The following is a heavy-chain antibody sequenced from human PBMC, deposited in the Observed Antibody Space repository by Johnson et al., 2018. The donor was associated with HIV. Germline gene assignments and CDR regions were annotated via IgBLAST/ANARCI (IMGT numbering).Heavy chain of an antibody. J-gene: IGHJ3*02. Sequence: VQLVESGGGLVQPGGSLRLSCAASGFTVSSNYMSWVRQAPGKGLEWVSVIYSGGSTYYADSVKGRFTISRDNAKNSLYLQMNSLRAEDRALYYCARGAVRYYDNSGYWGAFDILGQGTMVTVSS. CDR3: ARGAVRYYDNSGYWGAFDI. V-gene: IGHV3-66*01. D-gene: IGHD3-22*01. CDR1: GFTVSSNY. CDR2: IYSGGST.